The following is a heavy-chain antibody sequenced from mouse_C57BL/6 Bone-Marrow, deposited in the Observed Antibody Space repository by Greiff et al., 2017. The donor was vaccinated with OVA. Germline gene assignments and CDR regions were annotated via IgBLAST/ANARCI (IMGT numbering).Heavy chain of an antibody. D-gene: IGHD1-1*01. CDR3: ARRYYGSSYCYFDV. V-gene: IGHV1-55*01. Sequence: VQLQQSGAELVKPGASVKMSCKASGYTFTSYWITWVKQRPGQGLEWIGDIYPGSGSTNYNEKFKSKATLTVDTSSSTAYMQLSSLTSEDSAVYYCARRYYGSSYCYFDVWGTGTTVTVSS. J-gene: IGHJ1*03. CDR2: IYPGSGST. CDR1: GYTFTSYW.